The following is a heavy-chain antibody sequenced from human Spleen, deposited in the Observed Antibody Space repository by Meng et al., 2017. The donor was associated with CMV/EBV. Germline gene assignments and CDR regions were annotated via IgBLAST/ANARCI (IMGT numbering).Heavy chain of an antibody. V-gene: IGHV4-34*01. CDR2: INHSGST. Sequence: SETLSLTCAVYGGSFSGYYWSWIRQPPGKGLEWIGEINHSGSTNYNPSLKSRVTISVDTSKNQVSLRLTSVTAADTAVYYCARSGLRFLYNYYGVDVWGQGTMVTVSS. CDR3: ARSGLRFLYNYYGVDV. CDR1: GGSFSGYY. D-gene: IGHD5-12*01. J-gene: IGHJ6*02.